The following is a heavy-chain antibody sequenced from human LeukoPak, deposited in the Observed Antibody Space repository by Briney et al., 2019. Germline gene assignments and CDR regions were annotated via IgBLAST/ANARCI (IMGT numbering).Heavy chain of an antibody. CDR3: ARHRGGSYYENIYFDY. CDR1: GDSISSYY. CDR2: IYSSGST. J-gene: IGHJ4*02. D-gene: IGHD1-26*01. Sequence: SETLSLTCTVSGDSISSYYWSCIRQPPGKGLEGLGYIYSSGSTNYNPYLKSRVTISVDTSKNQFSLKLSSVTAADTAVYYCARHRGGSYYENIYFDYWGQGTLVTVSS. V-gene: IGHV4-59*08.